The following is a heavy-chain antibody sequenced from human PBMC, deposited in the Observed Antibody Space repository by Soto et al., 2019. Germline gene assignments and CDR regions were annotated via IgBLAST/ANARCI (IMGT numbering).Heavy chain of an antibody. CDR2: MYYTRNK. J-gene: IGHJ5*02. Sequence: QLQLQESGPGLVQPAETLSLTCTVSGGSISSSTYYWDWIRQPPGKGLEWIGAMYYTRNKNYNPSLESRVTMSVDTSKNQFSLKLSSVTPTDTAVYYCARRSSSSLESLFDPWGRGILVTVSS. D-gene: IGHD6-6*01. V-gene: IGHV4-39*01. CDR3: ARRSSSSLESLFDP. CDR1: GGSISSSTYY.